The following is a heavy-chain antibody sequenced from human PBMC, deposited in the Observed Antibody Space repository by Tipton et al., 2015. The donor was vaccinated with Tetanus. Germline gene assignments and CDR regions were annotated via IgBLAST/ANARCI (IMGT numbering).Heavy chain of an antibody. Sequence: SLRLSCEVSGFTFNKDALSWVRQAPGKGLEWVSSISGSGDTTNYADSGKGRVTISRGLSMKTLYLQMNSLRAEDTAMYYCAKWVKYGVNDLSISFIGQWGQGTLVAVSS. CDR1: GFTFNKDA. J-gene: IGHJ1*01. D-gene: IGHD1-1*01. CDR2: ISGSGDTT. V-gene: IGHV3-23*01. CDR3: AKWVKYGVNDLSISFIGQ.